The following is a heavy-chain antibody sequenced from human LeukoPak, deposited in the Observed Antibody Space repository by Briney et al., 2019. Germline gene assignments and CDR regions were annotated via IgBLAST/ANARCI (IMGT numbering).Heavy chain of an antibody. J-gene: IGHJ4*02. CDR3: ARGRGSLTY. V-gene: IGHV4-59*01. CDR2: FYDTRSP. Sequence: SETLSLTCTVSGGSISLYYWSWIRQPPGKGLEWIGYFYDTRSPKYNPSLERRVTISVDMSRNQFSLNLTSVTAADRAVYYCARGRGSLTYWGQGKLATVSS. CDR1: GGSISLYY. D-gene: IGHD3-10*01.